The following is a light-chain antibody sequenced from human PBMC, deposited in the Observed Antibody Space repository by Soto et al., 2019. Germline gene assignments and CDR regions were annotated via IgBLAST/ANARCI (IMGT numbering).Light chain of an antibody. J-gene: IGKJ4*01. CDR3: EQCCNAALI. Sequence: QCFTQGESVDLACRRSQSVGSNYLAWYQQKPGQAPRLLIYDASSRATGIPDRFSGRGSGTDVTLIMCRLECEDFAVYYWEQCCNAALIFRGGTKVDI. V-gene: IGKV3-20*01. CDR1: QSVGSNY. CDR2: DAS.